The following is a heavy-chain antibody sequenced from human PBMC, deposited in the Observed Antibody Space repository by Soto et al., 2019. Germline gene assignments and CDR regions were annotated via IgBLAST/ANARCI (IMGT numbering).Heavy chain of an antibody. CDR1: GFIFNDYY. J-gene: IGHJ6*02. D-gene: IGHD3-22*01. Sequence: QEQLVESGGGLVKPGGSLRLSCAASGFIFNDYYMSWIRQAPGKGLEWVAYISSGASTISYADSVKGRFTISRDNTKNLLYLPMNRLRAEDTAVYYCARDLKAVVNHIHYNHYGLDVWGQGNTVTVSS. CDR3: ARDLKAVVNHIHYNHYGLDV. CDR2: ISSGASTI. V-gene: IGHV3-11*01.